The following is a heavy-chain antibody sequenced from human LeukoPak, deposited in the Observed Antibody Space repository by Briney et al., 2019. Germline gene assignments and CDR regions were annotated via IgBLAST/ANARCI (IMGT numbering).Heavy chain of an antibody. J-gene: IGHJ4*02. Sequence: ASVKVSCKASGYTFTSYGISWVRQAPGQGLEWMGWISAYNGNTNYAQKLQGRVTMTTDTSTSTAYMELRSLRSDDTGVYYCAREVGYDSSGYYYEPTAFDYWGQGTLVTVSS. D-gene: IGHD3-22*01. CDR2: ISAYNGNT. V-gene: IGHV1-18*01. CDR1: GYTFTSYG. CDR3: AREVGYDSSGYYYEPTAFDY.